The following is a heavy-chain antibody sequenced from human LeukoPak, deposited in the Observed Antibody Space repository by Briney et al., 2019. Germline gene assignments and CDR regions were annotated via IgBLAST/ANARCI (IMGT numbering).Heavy chain of an antibody. D-gene: IGHD2-2*01. V-gene: IGHV4-38-2*01. CDR2: IYHSGST. J-gene: IGHJ4*02. CDR3: ASQGGFECSSTSCFSFDY. CDR1: GYSISSGYY. Sequence: SETLSLTCAVSGYSISSGYYWGWIRPPPGKGLEWIGSIYHSGSTYYNPSLKSRVTISVDTSKNQFSLKLSSVTAADTAVYYCASQGGFECSSTSCFSFDYWGQGTLVTVSS.